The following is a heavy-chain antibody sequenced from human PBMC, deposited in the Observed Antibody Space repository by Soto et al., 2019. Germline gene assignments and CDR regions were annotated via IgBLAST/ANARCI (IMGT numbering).Heavy chain of an antibody. D-gene: IGHD3-3*01. CDR1: GYTFTGYY. V-gene: IGHV1-2*04. CDR3: AAVDYDFWSGYYIGPVGDAFDI. J-gene: IGHJ3*02. Sequence: ASVKVSCKASGYTFTGYYMHWVRQAPGQGLEWMGWINPNSGGTNYAQKFQGWVTMTRDTSISTAYMELSSLRSDDTAVYYCAAVDYDFWSGYYIGPVGDAFDIWGQGTMVTVSS. CDR2: INPNSGGT.